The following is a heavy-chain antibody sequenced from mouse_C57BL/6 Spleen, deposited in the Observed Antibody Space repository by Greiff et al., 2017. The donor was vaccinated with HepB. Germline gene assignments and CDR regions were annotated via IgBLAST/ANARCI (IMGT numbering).Heavy chain of an antibody. D-gene: IGHD1-1*01. CDR3: ARDRDYDVSSPYWYFDV. CDR2: ISDGGSYT. CDR1: GFTFSSYA. J-gene: IGHJ1*03. V-gene: IGHV5-4*01. Sequence: EVKLMESGGGLVKPGGSLKLSCAASGFTFSSYAMSWVRQTPEKRLEWVATISDGGSYTYYPDNVKGRFTISRDNAKNNLYLQMSHLKSEDTAMYYCARDRDYDVSSPYWYFDVWGTGTTVTVSS.